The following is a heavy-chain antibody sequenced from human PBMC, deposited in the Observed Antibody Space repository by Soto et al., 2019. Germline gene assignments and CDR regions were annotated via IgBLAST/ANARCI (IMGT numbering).Heavy chain of an antibody. J-gene: IGHJ4*02. V-gene: IGHV4-30-2*01. D-gene: IGHD1-26*01. CDR3: ARVPLL. CDR1: GLYISSGGYY. CDR2: IYHSGST. Sequence: SETLSLTCPFSGLYISSGGYYWSWIRQQPGKGLEWIGYIYHSGSTYYNPSLKSRVTISVDRSKNQFSLKLSSVTAADTAVYYCARVPLLWGQGTLVTVSS.